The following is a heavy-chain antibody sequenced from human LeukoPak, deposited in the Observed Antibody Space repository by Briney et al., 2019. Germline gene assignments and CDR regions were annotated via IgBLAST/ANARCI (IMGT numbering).Heavy chain of an antibody. J-gene: IGHJ4*02. CDR2: INYSGST. Sequence: PSETLSLTCTVSGGSISNSFYYWGWIRQPPGKGLEWIGSINYSGSTYYNPSLKSRVTISVDTSKNQFSLKLSSVTAADTAVYYCATSGVGFLGSYRGVFDYWGQGTLVTVSS. CDR3: ATSGVGFLGSYRGVFDY. CDR1: GGSISNSFYY. V-gene: IGHV4-39*01. D-gene: IGHD3-16*02.